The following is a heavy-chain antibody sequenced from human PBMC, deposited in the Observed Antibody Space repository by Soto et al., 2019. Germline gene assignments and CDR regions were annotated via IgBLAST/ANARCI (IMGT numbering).Heavy chain of an antibody. CDR1: GYTLTELS. CDR2: FDPEDGET. Sequence: ASVKVSCKVSGYTLTELSIHWVRQAPGKGLEWMGGFDPEDGETIYAQKFQGRVTMTEDTSTDTAYMELSSLRSEDTAVYYCATAGGWYFDWLFAHGMDVWGQGTTVTVSS. V-gene: IGHV1-24*01. CDR3: ATAGGWYFDWLFAHGMDV. J-gene: IGHJ6*02. D-gene: IGHD3-9*01.